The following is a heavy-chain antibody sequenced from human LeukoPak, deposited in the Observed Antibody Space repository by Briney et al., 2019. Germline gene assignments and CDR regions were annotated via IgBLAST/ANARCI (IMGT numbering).Heavy chain of an antibody. CDR2: IYYSGST. CDR3: ARSVAGVKYYFDY. J-gene: IGHJ4*02. Sequence: SETLSLTCTVSGGSISSSSYYWGWIRQPPGKGLEWIGSIYYSGSTYYNPSLKSRVTISVDTSKNQFSLKLSSVTAADTAVYYCARSVAGVKYYFDYWGQGTLVTVSS. V-gene: IGHV4-39*01. D-gene: IGHD6-19*01. CDR1: GGSISSSSYY.